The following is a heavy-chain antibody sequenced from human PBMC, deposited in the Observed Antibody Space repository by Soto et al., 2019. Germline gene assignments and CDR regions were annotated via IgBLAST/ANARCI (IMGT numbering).Heavy chain of an antibody. CDR3: ARGITGTTSTFSFCMDV. J-gene: IGHJ6*02. D-gene: IGHD1-7*01. Sequence: QVQLVQSGAEVKKPGASVKVSCKASGYTFTGYYMHWVRQAPGQGLEWMGWINPNSGGTNYAQKFQGWVTMTRDTSISTAYMELSRLRSDDTAVYYCARGITGTTSTFSFCMDVWGQGTTVTVSS. CDR1: GYTFTGYY. V-gene: IGHV1-2*04. CDR2: INPNSGGT.